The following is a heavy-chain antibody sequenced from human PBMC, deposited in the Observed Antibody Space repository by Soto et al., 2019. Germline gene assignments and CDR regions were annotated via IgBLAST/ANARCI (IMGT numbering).Heavy chain of an antibody. CDR2: IIPILGIA. Sequence: ASVKVSCRASAGTFSSYTIIWVLQAPRQGLEWMGRIIPILGIANYAQKFQGRVTITADKSTSTAYMELSSLRSEDTAVYYCARGVHYYGSGLHYYYYMDVWGKGTTVTVSS. CDR3: ARGVHYYGSGLHYYYYMDV. J-gene: IGHJ6*03. CDR1: AGTFSSYT. V-gene: IGHV1-69*02. D-gene: IGHD3-10*01.